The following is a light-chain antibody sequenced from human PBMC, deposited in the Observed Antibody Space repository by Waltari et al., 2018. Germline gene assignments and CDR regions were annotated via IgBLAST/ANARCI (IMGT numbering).Light chain of an antibody. CDR2: AVT. J-gene: IGLJ3*02. Sequence: QSALTQPASVSGSPGQSITISCTGSSNDVGSYYLVSWYQQHPGKAPKLMVYAVTKRPSGFSIRFSGSKSGNTASLTISGLQAEDEADYYCSSYTDRGTLLFGGGTKLTVL. CDR3: SSYTDRGTLL. CDR1: SNDVGSYYL. V-gene: IGLV2-23*02.